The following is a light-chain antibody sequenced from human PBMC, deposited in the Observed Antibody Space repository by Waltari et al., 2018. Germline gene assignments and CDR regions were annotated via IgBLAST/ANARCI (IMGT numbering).Light chain of an antibody. CDR2: DDS. CDR1: NIDSES. V-gene: IGLV3-21*02. J-gene: IGLJ3*02. CDR3: QLWDTSNDRVV. Sequence: SIMLSQPPSMSVAPGQTASITGGGNNIDSESVPWYQQKPGQAPLGVLYDDSTRPSGIPRRFSGSNSGNKATLTISRVEAGDEADYYCQLWDTSNDRVVFGGGT.